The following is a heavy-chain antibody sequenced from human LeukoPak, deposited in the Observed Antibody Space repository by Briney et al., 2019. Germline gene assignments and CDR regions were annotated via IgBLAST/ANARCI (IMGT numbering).Heavy chain of an antibody. V-gene: IGHV4-38-2*02. CDR3: ARVDADYFDY. CDR1: GYSISSGYY. Sequence: SETLSLTCTVSGYSISSGYYWGWIRQPPGKGLEWIGSIYHSGSTYYNPSLKSRVTISVDTCKNQFSLKLSSVTAADTAVYYCARVDADYFDYWGQGTLVTVSS. CDR2: IYHSGST. D-gene: IGHD3/OR15-3a*01. J-gene: IGHJ4*02.